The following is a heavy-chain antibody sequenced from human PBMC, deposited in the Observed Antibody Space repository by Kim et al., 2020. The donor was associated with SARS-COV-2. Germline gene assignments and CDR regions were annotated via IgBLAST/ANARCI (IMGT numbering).Heavy chain of an antibody. D-gene: IGHD6-6*01. V-gene: IGHV3-33*01. CDR3: ARDRQLVQFDY. Sequence: GGSLRLSCAASGFTFSSYGMHWVRQAPGKGLEWVAVIWHDGGVKYYADSVKDRFTVSRDNSKNMLYLEMNSLRAEDTAVYYCARDRQLVQFDYWGQGTLVTVSS. CDR2: IWHDGGVK. J-gene: IGHJ4*02. CDR1: GFTFSSYG.